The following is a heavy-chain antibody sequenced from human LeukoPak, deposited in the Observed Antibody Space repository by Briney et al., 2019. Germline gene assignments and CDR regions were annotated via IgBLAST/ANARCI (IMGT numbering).Heavy chain of an antibody. Sequence: SGGSLRLSCAPSGFSFVNSAIMSVRQAPGRGLQWVSAITGYGDTFYADCVRSRFTIFRDTSMNTLFLQMNSLGAEDTAIYYCAKGAAAGKVDWFDPWGQGTLVTVSS. CDR1: GFSFVNSA. D-gene: IGHD6-13*01. J-gene: IGHJ5*02. V-gene: IGHV3-23*01. CDR3: AKGAAAGKVDWFDP. CDR2: ITGYGDT.